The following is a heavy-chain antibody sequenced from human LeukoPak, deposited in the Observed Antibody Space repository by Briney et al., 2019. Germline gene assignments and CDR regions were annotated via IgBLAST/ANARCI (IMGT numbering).Heavy chain of an antibody. Sequence: PGGSLRPSCAASGFTFSSYGMHWVRQAPGKGLEWVAVISYDGSNKYYADSVKGRFTISRDNSKSTLYLQMNSLRAEDTAVYYCAKDPARYSSSWYQRYYFDYWGQGTLVTVSS. V-gene: IGHV3-30*18. CDR1: GFTFSSYG. CDR2: ISYDGSNK. CDR3: AKDPARYSSSWYQRYYFDY. D-gene: IGHD6-13*01. J-gene: IGHJ4*02.